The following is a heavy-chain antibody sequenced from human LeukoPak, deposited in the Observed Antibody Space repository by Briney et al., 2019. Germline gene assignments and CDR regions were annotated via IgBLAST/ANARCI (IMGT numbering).Heavy chain of an antibody. CDR2: IYSSVTT. D-gene: IGHD4-17*01. J-gene: IGHJ4*02. Sequence: PSETLSLTCTVSGGSISSSSYYWGWIRQPPGSGLEWIATIYSSVTTYYNPSLKSRVTVSVDTSKNLFSLRLSSVTAADTAVFYCARVNGDYAHLIDYWGQGTLVTVSS. CDR3: ARVNGDYAHLIDY. CDR1: GGSISSSSYY. V-gene: IGHV4-39*01.